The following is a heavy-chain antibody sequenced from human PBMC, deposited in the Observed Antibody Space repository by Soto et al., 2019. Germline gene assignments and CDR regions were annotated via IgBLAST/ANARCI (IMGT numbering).Heavy chain of an antibody. Sequence: GASVNVSCKASGFTFTSSAVQWVRQARGQRLEWIGWIGVGSGNTNYAQKFQERVTITRDMSTSTAYMELSSLRSEDTAVYYCAAWGGRTYYYDSSGYRDAFDIWGQGTMVTVSS. CDR3: AAWGGRTYYYDSSGYRDAFDI. V-gene: IGHV1-58*01. CDR2: IGVGSGNT. CDR1: GFTFTSSA. D-gene: IGHD3-22*01. J-gene: IGHJ3*02.